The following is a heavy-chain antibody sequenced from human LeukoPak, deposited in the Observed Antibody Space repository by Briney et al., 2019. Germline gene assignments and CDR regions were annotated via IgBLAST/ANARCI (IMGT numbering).Heavy chain of an antibody. CDR3: ARDQDL. J-gene: IGHJ5*02. CDR1: GFTFSSYS. CDR2: ISSGSTYI. V-gene: IGHV3-21*01. Sequence: GGSLRLSCAASGFTFSSYSMDWVRQAPGKGLEWLSSISSGSTYIYYADSVKGRFTISRDNAKNSLYLQMNSLRAEDTAVYYCARDQDLWGQGTLVTVSS.